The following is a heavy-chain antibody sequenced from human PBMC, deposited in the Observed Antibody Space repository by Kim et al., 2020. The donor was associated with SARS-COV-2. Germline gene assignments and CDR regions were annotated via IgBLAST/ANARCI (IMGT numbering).Heavy chain of an antibody. CDR1: GYSFTSYW. J-gene: IGHJ4*02. Sequence: GESLKISCKGSGYSFTSYWIGWVRQMPGKGLEWMGIIYPGDSDTRYSPSFQGQVTISADKSISTAYLQWSSLKASDTAMYYCARQYYYGSGSLYYFDYWGQGTLVTVSS. CDR3: ARQYYYGSGSLYYFDY. D-gene: IGHD3-10*01. V-gene: IGHV5-51*01. CDR2: IYPGDSDT.